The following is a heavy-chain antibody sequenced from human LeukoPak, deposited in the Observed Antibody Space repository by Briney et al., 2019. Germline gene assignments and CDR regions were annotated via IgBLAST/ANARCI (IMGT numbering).Heavy chain of an antibody. D-gene: IGHD6-13*01. J-gene: IGHJ6*03. CDR3: AKVFTYSSSWTGYYYYMDV. V-gene: IGHV3-23*01. CDR2: ISGSGGST. CDR1: GFTFSSYG. Sequence: GGSLRLSCAASGFTFSSYGMSWVRQAPGKGLEWVSAISGSGGSTYYADSVKGRFTISRDNSKNTLYLQMNSLRAEDTAVYYCAKVFTYSSSWTGYYYYMDVWGKGTAVTISS.